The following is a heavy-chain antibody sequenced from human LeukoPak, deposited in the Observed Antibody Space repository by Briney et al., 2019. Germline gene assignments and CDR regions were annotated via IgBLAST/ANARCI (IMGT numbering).Heavy chain of an antibody. CDR1: RFTVSSNY. J-gene: IGHJ5*02. V-gene: IGHV3-66*01. CDR3: ARIRVPAAMEWFDP. D-gene: IGHD2-2*01. CDR2: IYSSGIT. Sequence: SGGSLRLSCAASRFTVSSNYMSWVRQAPGKGLEWVSVIYSSGITFYADSVKGRFTISRDKSKNTLYLQMNSLRAEDTAVYYCARIRVPAAMEWFDPWGQGTLVTVSS.